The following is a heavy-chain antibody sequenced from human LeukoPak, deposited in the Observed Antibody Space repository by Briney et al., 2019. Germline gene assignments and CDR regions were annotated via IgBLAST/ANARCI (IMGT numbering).Heavy chain of an antibody. CDR2: IKNDGSDK. V-gene: IGHV3-7*01. J-gene: IGHJ4*02. CDR1: GFSFSSSW. D-gene: IGHD2-15*01. Sequence: GGSLRLSCEASGFSFSSSWMTWVRQAPGKGLEWVATIKNDGSDKYHVDSVKGRFTLSRDNAKSSLYLQMNSLRVEDTAVYYCADLGYTDGGQGTLVTVSS. CDR3: ADLGYTD.